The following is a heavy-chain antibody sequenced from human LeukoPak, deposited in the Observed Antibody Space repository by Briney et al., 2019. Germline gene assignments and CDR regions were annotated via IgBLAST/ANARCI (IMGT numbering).Heavy chain of an antibody. CDR1: GLTFSSND. J-gene: IGHJ5*02. V-gene: IGHV3-33*01. CDR2: IWYDGNNK. CDR3: ATDAGHWFDP. Sequence: PGGSLRLSCAASGLTFSSNDMHWVRQAPGKGLEWVAVIWYDGNNKYYADSVKGRFTISRDNSKNTLFLQMNSLGAEDTAVYYCATDAGHWFDPWGQGTLVTVSS.